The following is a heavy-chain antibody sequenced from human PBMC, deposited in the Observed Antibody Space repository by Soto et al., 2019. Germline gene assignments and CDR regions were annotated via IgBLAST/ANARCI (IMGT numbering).Heavy chain of an antibody. V-gene: IGHV4-30-4*01. J-gene: IGHJ6*02. CDR1: GGSISSGDYY. CDR3: ARRTELGYCSGGSCPSYYYYSMDV. D-gene: IGHD2-15*01. CDR2: IYYSGST. Sequence: SETLSLTCTVSGGSISSGDYYWSWIRQPPGKGLEWFGYIYYSGSTYYNPSLKSRVTISVDTSKNQSSLKLSTVTAADTAVYYCARRTELGYCSGGSCPSYYYYSMDVWGQGTTVTVSS.